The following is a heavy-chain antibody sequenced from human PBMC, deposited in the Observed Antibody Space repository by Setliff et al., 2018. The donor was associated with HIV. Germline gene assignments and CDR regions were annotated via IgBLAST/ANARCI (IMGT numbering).Heavy chain of an antibody. CDR1: GGSFSGYY. CDR3: ARGRHYSSSAPFAIDF. Sequence: ASETLSLTCAVYGGSFSGYYWSRIRQPPGKGLEWIGEINHSGSTNYNPSLKSRVAISVDTSKNQFSVKLSSVTAADTAVYYCARGRHYSSSAPFAIDFWGQGMLVTVSS. D-gene: IGHD6-6*01. CDR2: INHSGST. J-gene: IGHJ4*02. V-gene: IGHV4-34*01.